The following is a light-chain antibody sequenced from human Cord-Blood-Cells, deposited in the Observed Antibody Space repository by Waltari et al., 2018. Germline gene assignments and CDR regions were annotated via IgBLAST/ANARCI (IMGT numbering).Light chain of an antibody. CDR2: QES. CDR3: QAWDSSTVV. Sequence: SYELTQPPSVSVSPGQTASITCTGDKLGVKYACWYQQNPGQSPVLVISQESKRPSGIPERFSGSNAGNTATLTSGGTQAMDEADYYCQAWDSSTVVFGGGNKLTVL. J-gene: IGLJ2*01. V-gene: IGLV3-1*01. CDR1: KLGVKY.